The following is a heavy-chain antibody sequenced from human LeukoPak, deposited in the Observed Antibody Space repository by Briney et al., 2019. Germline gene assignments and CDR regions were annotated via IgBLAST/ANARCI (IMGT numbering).Heavy chain of an antibody. J-gene: IGHJ4*02. V-gene: IGHV3-48*01. Sequence: GGSLRLSCVVSGFAFSGYNMNWVRQAPGKGLEWISYISSSSSAIYCADSVKGRFTISRDNANNSLYLQMNSLRAEDTAVYYCARDGNANYRRAAYFDYWGQGTLVTVSS. CDR3: ARDGNANYRRAAYFDY. CDR1: GFAFSGYN. D-gene: IGHD4/OR15-4a*01. CDR2: ISSSSSAI.